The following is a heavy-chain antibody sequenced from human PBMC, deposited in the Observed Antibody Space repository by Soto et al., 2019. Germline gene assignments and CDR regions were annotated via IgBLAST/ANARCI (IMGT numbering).Heavy chain of an antibody. CDR3: ARLCYDFWSGSSYYYYGMDV. V-gene: IGHV4-34*01. CDR1: GGSFSGYY. J-gene: IGHJ6*02. Sequence: SETLSLTCAVYGGSFSGYYWSWIRQPPGKGLEWIGEINHSGSTNYNPSLKSRVTISVDTSKNQFSLKLSSVTAADTAVYYCARLCYDFWSGSSYYYYGMDVRGQGTTVTVSS. D-gene: IGHD3-3*01. CDR2: INHSGST.